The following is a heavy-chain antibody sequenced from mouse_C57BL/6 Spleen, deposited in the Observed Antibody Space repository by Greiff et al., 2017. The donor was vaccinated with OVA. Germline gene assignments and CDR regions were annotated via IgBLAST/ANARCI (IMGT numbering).Heavy chain of an antibody. J-gene: IGHJ3*01. V-gene: IGHV1-52*01. CDR3: AREVFYVNYPSWFAY. CDR2: IDPSDSET. CDR1: GYTFTSYW. Sequence: VQLQQSGAELVRPGSSVKLSCKASGYTFTSYWMHWVKPRPIQGLEWIGNIDPSDSETHYNQKFKDKATLTVDKSSSTAYMQLSSLTSEDSAVYYWAREVFYVNYPSWFAYWGQGTLVTVSA. D-gene: IGHD2-1*01.